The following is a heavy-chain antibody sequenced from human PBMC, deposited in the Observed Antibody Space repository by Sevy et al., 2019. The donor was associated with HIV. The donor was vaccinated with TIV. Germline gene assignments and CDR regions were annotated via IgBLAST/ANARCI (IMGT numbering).Heavy chain of an antibody. V-gene: IGHV3-48*04. J-gene: IGHJ1*01. CDR2: ISRRSTTI. CDR3: ALERLSSDVAEYFQN. CDR1: GFPFSNYN. Sequence: GGSLRLSCAASGFPFSNYNMNWVRQTPGRGLEWVSYISRRSTTIYYADSVKGRFTISRDNSQNSLYLQMNSLRTEDTAVYYCALERLSSDVAEYFQNWGQGTLVTVSS. D-gene: IGHD1-1*01.